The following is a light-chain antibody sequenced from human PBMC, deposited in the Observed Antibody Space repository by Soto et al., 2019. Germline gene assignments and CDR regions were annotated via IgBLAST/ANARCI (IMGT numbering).Light chain of an antibody. CDR3: QQRLNWPPG. Sequence: EIVLTQSPATLSLSPGERATLSCRASQSISAYLAWYQQEPGQAPRLLIYDGSYRATGIPARFSGSGSGTDFTLTISDLEPADFGLYYCQQRLNWPPGFGQGTKV. CDR1: QSISAY. V-gene: IGKV3-11*01. J-gene: IGKJ1*01. CDR2: DGS.